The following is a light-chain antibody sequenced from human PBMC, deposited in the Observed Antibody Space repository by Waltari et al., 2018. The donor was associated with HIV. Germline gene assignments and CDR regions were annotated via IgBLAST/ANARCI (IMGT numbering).Light chain of an antibody. CDR2: DAA. Sequence: DIQMTQSPSSLSASVGDRVTITCQQTHDISNCLNWYQQKPGKAPKLLIYDAANLEPGVPSTFSGRGYGTHFTFTISSLQPEDVATDYCQQYYSVPPTFGQGTKVEIK. CDR3: QQYYSVPPT. V-gene: IGKV1-33*01. CDR1: HDISNC. J-gene: IGKJ1*01.